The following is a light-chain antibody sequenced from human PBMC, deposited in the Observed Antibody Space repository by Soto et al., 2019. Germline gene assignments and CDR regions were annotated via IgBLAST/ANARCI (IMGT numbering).Light chain of an antibody. V-gene: IGKV3-20*01. CDR1: QSISSNV. Sequence: EMVLTLSSGTLSFSPGEGATLSSGASQSISSNVLAWYQQKRGQAPRLLIHGASNRATGIPDRFSGSGSGTDFTLTITRLEPEDFAVYYCQQYGGSPRTFGQGTKVDIK. CDR2: GAS. CDR3: QQYGGSPRT. J-gene: IGKJ1*01.